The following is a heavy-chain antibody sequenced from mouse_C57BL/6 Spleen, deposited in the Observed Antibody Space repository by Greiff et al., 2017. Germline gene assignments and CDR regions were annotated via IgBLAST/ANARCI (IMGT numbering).Heavy chain of an antibody. Sequence: QVQLKHPGAELVKPGASVKLSCKASGYTFTSYWLHWVKQRPGRGLEWIGRIDPNSGGTKYNEKFQSKATLTVDKPSSTAYMQLSSRRSEDSAVYYCARESLPITTVVDYWGQGTTLTGSS. V-gene: IGHV1-72*01. CDR1: GYTFTSYW. J-gene: IGHJ2*01. D-gene: IGHD1-1*01. CDR2: IDPNSGGT. CDR3: ARESLPITTVVDY.